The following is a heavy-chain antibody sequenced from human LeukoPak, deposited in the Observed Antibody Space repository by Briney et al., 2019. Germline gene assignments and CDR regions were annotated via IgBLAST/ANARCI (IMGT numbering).Heavy chain of an antibody. CDR2: IKQDGSEK. CDR3: ARRPFYGDSYYFDY. CDR1: GFTFSSYW. J-gene: IGHJ4*02. Sequence: GGSLRLSCAASGFTFSSYWMSWVRQAPGKGLEWVANIKQDGSEKYYVDSVEGRFTISRDNAKNSLYLQMNSLRAEDTAVCYCARRPFYGDSYYFDYWGQGTLVTVSS. D-gene: IGHD4-17*01. V-gene: IGHV3-7*03.